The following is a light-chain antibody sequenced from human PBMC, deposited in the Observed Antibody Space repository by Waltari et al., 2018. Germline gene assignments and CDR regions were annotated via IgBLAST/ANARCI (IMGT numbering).Light chain of an antibody. V-gene: IGKV3-11*01. CDR3: QQRISWPWT. CDR1: QSVDNS. Sequence: VLTQSPATLSLSPGEVATLSCRAIQSVDNSLAWYQQKPGQAPRLLIFATSPRAAGIPGRFSGSGGSGSGTDFTLSISSLEPEDFALYFCQQRISWPWTFGQGTRVEIK. CDR2: ATS. J-gene: IGKJ1*01.